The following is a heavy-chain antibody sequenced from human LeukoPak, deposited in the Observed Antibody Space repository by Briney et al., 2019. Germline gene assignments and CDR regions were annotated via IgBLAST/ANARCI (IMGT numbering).Heavy chain of an antibody. J-gene: IGHJ5*02. Sequence: SETLSLTCTVSGGSISSYNWSWIRQPPGKGLEWIGYIYYSGSTNYNPSLKSRVTISVDTSKNQFSLKLSSVTAADTAVYYCASPRSYYDSSGYYISWGQGTLVTVSS. CDR2: IYYSGST. D-gene: IGHD3-22*01. CDR1: GGSISSYN. CDR3: ASPRSYYDSSGYYIS. V-gene: IGHV4-59*01.